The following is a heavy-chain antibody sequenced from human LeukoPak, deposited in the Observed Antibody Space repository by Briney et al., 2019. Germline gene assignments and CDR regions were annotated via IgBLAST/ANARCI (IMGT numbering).Heavy chain of an antibody. CDR1: GGTFSSYA. CDR2: IIPIFATT. CDR3: ARGGLADIVVVPAARNWFDP. J-gene: IGHJ5*02. V-gene: IGHV1-69*13. D-gene: IGHD2-2*01. Sequence: ASEKVSCKASGGTFSSYAISWVRQAPGQGLEWMGGIIPIFATTNFAQKFQGRVTITADESTSTAYMELSSLRSEDTAVYYCARGGLADIVVVPAARNWFDPWGQGTLVTVSS.